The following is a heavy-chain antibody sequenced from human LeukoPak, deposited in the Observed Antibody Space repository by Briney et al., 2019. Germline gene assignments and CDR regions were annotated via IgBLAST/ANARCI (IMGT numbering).Heavy chain of an antibody. D-gene: IGHD3-10*01. J-gene: IGHJ5*02. CDR3: ATDPFNYGSGIGGWNWFNP. CDR1: GYTLTELS. CDR2: FDPEDGET. V-gene: IGHV1-24*01. Sequence: ASVKVSCKVSGYTLTELSMHWVRQAPGKGLEWMGGFDPEDGETIYAQKFQGRVTMDEDTSKDTAYMELSSLRSEDEAVYYCATDPFNYGSGIGGWNWFNPWGQGTLVTVSS.